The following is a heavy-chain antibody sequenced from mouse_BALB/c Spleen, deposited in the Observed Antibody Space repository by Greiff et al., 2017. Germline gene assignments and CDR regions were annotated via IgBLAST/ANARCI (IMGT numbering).Heavy chain of an antibody. CDR2: IWAGGST. Sequence: VQGVESGPGLVAPSQSLSITCTVSGFSLTRYGVHWVRQPPGKGLEWLGVIWAGGSTNYNSALMSRLSISKDNSKSQVFLKMNSLQTDDTAMYYCARGLTTATLDYWGQGTTLTVSS. J-gene: IGHJ2*01. CDR1: GFSLTRYG. CDR3: ARGLTTATLDY. D-gene: IGHD1-2*01. V-gene: IGHV2-9*02.